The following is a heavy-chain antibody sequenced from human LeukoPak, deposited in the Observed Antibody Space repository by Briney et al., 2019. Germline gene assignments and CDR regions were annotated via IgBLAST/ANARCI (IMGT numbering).Heavy chain of an antibody. CDR3: ARVYYYDFWSGYCEDV. V-gene: IGHV3-30*02. Sequence: GGSLRLSCAASGFTFSSYGMHWVRQAPGKGLEWVAFIRYDGSNKYYADSVKGRFTISRDNSKNTLYLQMNSLRAEDTAVYYCARVYYYDFWSGYCEDVWGKGTTVTVSS. J-gene: IGHJ6*04. D-gene: IGHD3-3*01. CDR2: IRYDGSNK. CDR1: GFTFSSYG.